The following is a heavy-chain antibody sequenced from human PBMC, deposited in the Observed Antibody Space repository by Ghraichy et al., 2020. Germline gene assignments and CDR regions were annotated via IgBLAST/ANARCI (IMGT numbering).Heavy chain of an antibody. J-gene: IGHJ5*02. V-gene: IGHV3-66*01. Sequence: GGSLRLSCAASGFTVSSNYMSWVRQAPGKGLEWVSVIYSGGSTYYADSVKGRFTISRDNSKNTLYLQMNSLRAEDTAVYYCARDGGSYPDNWFDPWGQGTLVTVSS. CDR2: IYSGGST. D-gene: IGHD1-26*01. CDR1: GFTVSSNY. CDR3: ARDGGSYPDNWFDP.